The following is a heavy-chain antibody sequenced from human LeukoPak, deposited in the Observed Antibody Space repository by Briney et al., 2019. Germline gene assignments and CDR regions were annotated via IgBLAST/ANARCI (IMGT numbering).Heavy chain of an antibody. CDR2: ISAYNGNT. D-gene: IGHD2-15*01. Sequence: ASVKVSCKASGYTFTSYGISWVRQAPGQGLEWMGWISAYNGNTNYAQKLQGRVTMTRDTSISTAYMELSRLRSDDTAVYYCARVSQRLGYCSGGSCYYFPYWGQGTLVTVSS. V-gene: IGHV1-18*01. J-gene: IGHJ4*02. CDR1: GYTFTSYG. CDR3: ARVSQRLGYCSGGSCYYFPY.